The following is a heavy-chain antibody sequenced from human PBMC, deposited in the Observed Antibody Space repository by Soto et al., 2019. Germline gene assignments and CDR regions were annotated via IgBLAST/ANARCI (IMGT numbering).Heavy chain of an antibody. Sequence: GGSLRLSCAASGFTFSSYAMHWVRQAPGKGLEWVAVISYDGSNKYYADSVKGRFTISRDNSKNTLYLQMNSLRAEDTAVYYCARAQSMTTVTTGFGYYGMDVWGQGTTVTVSS. D-gene: IGHD4-17*01. CDR2: ISYDGSNK. J-gene: IGHJ6*02. V-gene: IGHV3-30-3*01. CDR1: GFTFSSYA. CDR3: ARAQSMTTVTTGFGYYGMDV.